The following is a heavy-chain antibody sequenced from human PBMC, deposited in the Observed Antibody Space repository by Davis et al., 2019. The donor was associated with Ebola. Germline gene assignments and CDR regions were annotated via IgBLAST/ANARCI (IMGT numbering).Heavy chain of an antibody. V-gene: IGHV1-69*13. CDR3: ARDRYSDGRGHFFEQSH. J-gene: IGHJ4*02. Sequence: SVKVSCKASGGTFSSYAISWVRQALGQGLDWMGGIIPVFGIPKYAQKFQGRVTITADESTSTAFMELSSLRSEDTAVYYCARDRYSDGRGHFFEQSHWGQGTLVTVSS. D-gene: IGHD3-22*01. CDR1: GGTFSSYA. CDR2: IIPVFGIP.